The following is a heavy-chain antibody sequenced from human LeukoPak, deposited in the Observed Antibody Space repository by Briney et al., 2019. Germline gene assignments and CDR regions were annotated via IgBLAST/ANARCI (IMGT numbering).Heavy chain of an antibody. CDR3: ARDDNWGFDY. D-gene: IGHD7-27*01. CDR2: ISWNSGSI. Sequence: TGRSLRLSCAASGFTFDDYAMHWVRQAPGKGLEWVSGISWNSGSIGYADSVKGRFTISRDNAKNSLYLQMNSLRAEDTAFYYCARDDNWGFDYWGQGALVTVSS. J-gene: IGHJ4*02. V-gene: IGHV3-9*01. CDR1: GFTFDDYA.